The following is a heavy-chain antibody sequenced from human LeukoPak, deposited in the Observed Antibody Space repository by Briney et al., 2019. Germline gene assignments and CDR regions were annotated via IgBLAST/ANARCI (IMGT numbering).Heavy chain of an antibody. D-gene: IGHD3-22*01. Sequence: PGRSLRLSCAASGFTFSSYAMHWVRQAPGKGLEWVAVISYDGSNKYYADSVKGRFTISRDNSKNTLYLQMNSLRAEDTAVYYCARDPYYYDSSGYYYGGYYFDYWGQGTLVTVSS. J-gene: IGHJ4*02. CDR2: ISYDGSNK. CDR1: GFTFSSYA. CDR3: ARDPYYYDSSGYYYGGYYFDY. V-gene: IGHV3-30-3*01.